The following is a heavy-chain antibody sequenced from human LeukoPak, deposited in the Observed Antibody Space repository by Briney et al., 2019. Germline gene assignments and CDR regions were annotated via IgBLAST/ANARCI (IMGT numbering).Heavy chain of an antibody. J-gene: IGHJ4*02. CDR2: IWYDGSNK. V-gene: IGHV3-33*06. D-gene: IGHD2-21*02. CDR1: GFTFSSYG. Sequence: GGSLRLSCAASGFTFSSYGMHWVRQAPGKGLEWVAVIWYDGSNKYYADSVKGRFTISRDNSKNTLYLQMNSLRAEDTAVYYCAKGNCGGDCYSPDYWGQGPLVTVSS. CDR3: AKGNCGGDCYSPDY.